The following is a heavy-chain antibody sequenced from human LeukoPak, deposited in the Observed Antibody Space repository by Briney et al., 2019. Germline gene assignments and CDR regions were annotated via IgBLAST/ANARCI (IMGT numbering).Heavy chain of an antibody. J-gene: IGHJ6*03. CDR1: GYTFTGYY. Sequence: PRASVKVSCKASGYTFTGYYMHWVRQAPGQGLEWMGWINPNSGGTNYAQKFQGRVTMTRDTSISTAYMELSRLRSDDTAVYYCARGPMSSSLYYYYYYYMDVWGKGTTVTVSS. D-gene: IGHD6-6*01. CDR2: INPNSGGT. V-gene: IGHV1-2*02. CDR3: ARGPMSSSLYYYYYYYMDV.